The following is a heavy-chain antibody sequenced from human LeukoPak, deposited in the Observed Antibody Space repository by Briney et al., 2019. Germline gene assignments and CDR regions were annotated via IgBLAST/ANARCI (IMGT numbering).Heavy chain of an antibody. V-gene: IGHV4-39*01. CDR1: GGSISSTSYS. D-gene: IGHD2-8*02. J-gene: IGHJ4*02. CDR2: IYYSGST. CDR3: ARLPTDLLAFDY. Sequence: SETLSLTCTVSGGSISSTSYSWGWIRQPLGKGLEWIASIYYSGSTYYNPSLKSRVTISVDTSKNQFSLRRSSVTAADTAVYYCARLPTDLLAFDYWGQGTLVTVSS.